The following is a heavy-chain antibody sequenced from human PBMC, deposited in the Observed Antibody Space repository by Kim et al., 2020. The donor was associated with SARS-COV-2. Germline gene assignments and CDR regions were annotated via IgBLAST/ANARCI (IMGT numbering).Heavy chain of an antibody. D-gene: IGHD3-22*01. V-gene: IGHV4-59*01. Sequence: LKSRVTISVDTSKNQFSLKLSSVTAADTAVYYCARDLGDSSGYYDAFDIWGQGTMVTVSS. J-gene: IGHJ3*02. CDR3: ARDLGDSSGYYDAFDI.